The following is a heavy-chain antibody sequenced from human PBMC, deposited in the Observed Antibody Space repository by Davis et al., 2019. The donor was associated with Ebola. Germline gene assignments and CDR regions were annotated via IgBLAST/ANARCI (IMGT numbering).Heavy chain of an antibody. Sequence: PGGSLRLSCAASGFILRYYGMHWVRQAPGKGLEWVAIIWNDGSKEYYADSVKGRFTISRDNSKNTLYLQMSSLRVEDTAIYYCVRERSYFDSPTSQLGHWGQGTLVTVSS. J-gene: IGHJ5*02. CDR1: GFILRYYG. D-gene: IGHD3-22*01. CDR2: IWNDGSKE. V-gene: IGHV3-33*01. CDR3: VRERSYFDSPTSQLGH.